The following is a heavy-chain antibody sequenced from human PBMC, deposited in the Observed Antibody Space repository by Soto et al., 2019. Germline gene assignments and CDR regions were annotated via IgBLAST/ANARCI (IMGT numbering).Heavy chain of an antibody. J-gene: IGHJ6*02. Sequence: SVKVSCKASGGTFSSYAISWVRQAPGQGLEWMGGIIPIFGTANYAQKFQGRVTITADESTSTAYMELSSLRSEDTAVYYCARGDYSPHYYYYGMDVWGQGTTVTVSS. CDR1: GGTFSSYA. V-gene: IGHV1-69*13. D-gene: IGHD4-4*01. CDR2: IIPIFGTA. CDR3: ARGDYSPHYYYYGMDV.